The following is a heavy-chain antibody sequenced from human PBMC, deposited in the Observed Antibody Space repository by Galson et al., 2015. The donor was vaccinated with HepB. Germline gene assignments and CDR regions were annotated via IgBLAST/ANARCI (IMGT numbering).Heavy chain of an antibody. V-gene: IGHV1-18*01. CDR1: GYTFTSYG. J-gene: IGHJ5*02. D-gene: IGHD1-1*01. Sequence: SVKVSCKASGYTFTSYGISWVRQAPGQGLEWMGWISAYNGNTNYAQKLQGRVTMTTDTSTSTAYMELRSLRSDDTAVYYCARGTTWNDWYNWFDPWGQGTLVTVSS. CDR3: ARGTTWNDWYNWFDP. CDR2: ISAYNGNT.